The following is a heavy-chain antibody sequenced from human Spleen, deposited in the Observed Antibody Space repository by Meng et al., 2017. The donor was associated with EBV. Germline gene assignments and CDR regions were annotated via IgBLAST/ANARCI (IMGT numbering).Heavy chain of an antibody. J-gene: IGHJ5*02. D-gene: IGHD4-17*01. V-gene: IGHV4-30-2*01. Sequence: HASAPGMVKPSTTLSLTWPVAGDSINNGGYSWSWIRQPPGKGLDWIGYIYQSGSAYYNPSLKSRVTMSVDMSKNQFSLKLTSVTAADTAVYYCARGGGYGDYEGWFDPWGQGTLVTVSS. CDR1: GDSINNGGYS. CDR3: ARGGGYGDYEGWFDP. CDR2: IYQSGSA.